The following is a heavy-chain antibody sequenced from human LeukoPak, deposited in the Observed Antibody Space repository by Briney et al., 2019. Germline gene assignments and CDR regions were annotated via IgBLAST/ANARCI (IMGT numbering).Heavy chain of an antibody. D-gene: IGHD6-19*01. CDR2: INPSGGST. CDR1: GYTFTSYY. J-gene: IGHJ6*03. V-gene: IGHV1-46*01. Sequence: ASVKVSCKASGYTFTSYYMHWVRQAPGQGLEWMGIINPSGGSTSYAQKFQGRVTMTRDMSTSTVYMELSSLRSEDTAVYYCARKGGCGYYYYYYMDVWGKGTTVTVSS. CDR3: ARKGGCGYYYYYYMDV.